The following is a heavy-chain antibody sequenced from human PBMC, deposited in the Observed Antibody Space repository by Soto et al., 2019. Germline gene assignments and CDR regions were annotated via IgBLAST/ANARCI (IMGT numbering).Heavy chain of an antibody. Sequence: QVRLVESGGGVVQPGRSLRLSCVASGFNFKAYGIHWVRQAPGKGLEWVAVISTDGGKQHLADSVKGRFTISRDNLKNTLYLQMNNVRPEDTAVYFCAVGGGDLSLTPFDYWGQGSLVTVSP. J-gene: IGHJ4*02. CDR1: GFNFKAYG. D-gene: IGHD3-16*02. V-gene: IGHV3-30-3*01. CDR2: ISTDGGKQ. CDR3: AVGGGDLSLTPFDY.